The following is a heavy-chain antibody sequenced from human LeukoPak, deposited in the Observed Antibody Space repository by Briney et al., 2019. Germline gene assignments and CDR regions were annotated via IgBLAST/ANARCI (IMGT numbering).Heavy chain of an antibody. J-gene: IGHJ5*02. Sequence: SETLSLTCTASRAALSTYIWSWIRQSPGKGLEWIAYIYSSGSTKYNPSLKSRVTISVDASKNQFALTLRSLTAADTAVYYCAGDFWSASVGFDPWGQGTLVTVSS. D-gene: IGHD3-3*01. CDR3: AGDFWSASVGFDP. V-gene: IGHV4-59*01. CDR1: RAALSTYI. CDR2: IYSSGST.